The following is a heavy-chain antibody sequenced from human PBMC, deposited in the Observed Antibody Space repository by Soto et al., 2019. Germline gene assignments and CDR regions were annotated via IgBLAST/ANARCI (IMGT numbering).Heavy chain of an antibody. Sequence: GGSLRLSCEASGFPFSSRGMHWVRQAPGKGLEWVALMLNDGNSKYYSDSVKGRFTISRDNSKNTLYLQMNSLRAEDTAVYYCAREHDQYGAPVRYAYYYGMDVRAQGTTVTVSS. CDR1: GFPFSSRG. CDR3: AREHDQYGAPVRYAYYYGMDV. D-gene: IGHD3-16*01. J-gene: IGHJ6*02. V-gene: IGHV3-33*01. CDR2: MLNDGNSK.